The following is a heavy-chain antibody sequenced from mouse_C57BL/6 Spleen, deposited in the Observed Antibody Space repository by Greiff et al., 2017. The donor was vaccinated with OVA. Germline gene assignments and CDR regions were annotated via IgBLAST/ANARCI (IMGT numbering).Heavy chain of an antibody. CDR2: INYDGSST. V-gene: IGHV5-16*01. Sequence: EVKVEESEGGLVQPGSSMKLSCTASGFTFSDYYMAWVRQVPEKGLEWVANINYDGSSTYYLDSLKSRFIISRDNAKNILYLQMSSLKSEDTATYYCARGGGWPSFYAMDYWGQGTSVTVSS. CDR1: GFTFSDYY. CDR3: ARGGGWPSFYAMDY. J-gene: IGHJ4*01. D-gene: IGHD2-3*01.